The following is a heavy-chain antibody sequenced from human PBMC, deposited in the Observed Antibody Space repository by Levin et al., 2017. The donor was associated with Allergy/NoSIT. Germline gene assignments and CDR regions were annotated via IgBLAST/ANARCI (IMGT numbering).Heavy chain of an antibody. D-gene: IGHD2-21*01. V-gene: IGHV5-51*01. Sequence: KVSCKGSGYSFATYWIGWVRQMPGKGLEWMAIMYPDSSDIKYSPSFQGQVTISADKSISTAYLQWSSLKASDTAMYYCATLAPGIPGSYWGQGTLVTVSS. J-gene: IGHJ4*02. CDR1: GYSFATYW. CDR2: MYPDSSDI. CDR3: ATLAPGIPGSY.